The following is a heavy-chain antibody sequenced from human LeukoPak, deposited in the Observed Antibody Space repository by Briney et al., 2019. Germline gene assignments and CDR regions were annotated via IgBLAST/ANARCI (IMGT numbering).Heavy chain of an antibody. V-gene: IGHV3-23*01. CDR1: GFTFSNAW. D-gene: IGHD6-19*01. CDR3: AKVSSSGWYARFDF. Sequence: GGSLRLSCAASGFTFSNAWMSWVRRAPGKGLEWVSGISGSGGTTYHADSVKGRFTISRDNSKNTLYLQMSSLRAEDTAVYYCAKVSSSGWYARFDFWGQGTLVTVSS. J-gene: IGHJ4*02. CDR2: ISGSGGTT.